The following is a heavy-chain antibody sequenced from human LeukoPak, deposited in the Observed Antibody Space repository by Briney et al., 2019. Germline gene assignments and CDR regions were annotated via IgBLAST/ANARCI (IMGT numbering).Heavy chain of an antibody. CDR3: AGSTTLAYH. CDR1: GCAVGSYY. J-gene: IGHJ5*02. Sequence: PGGSLRLSCAASGCAVGSYYMNWVRQAPGKGLEWVSVIYSGGSTSSADSVKGRFTISRDNSKNTLYLQMNSLRAEDTAVYYCAGSTTLAYHWGQGTLVTVSS. V-gene: IGHV3-53*01. CDR2: IYSGGST. D-gene: IGHD4-23*01.